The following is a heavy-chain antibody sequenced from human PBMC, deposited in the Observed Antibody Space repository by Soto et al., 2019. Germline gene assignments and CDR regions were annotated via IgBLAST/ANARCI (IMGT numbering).Heavy chain of an antibody. CDR1: GFSLTTSAVA. Sequence: QITLQESGPTLVKPTQTLTLTCTFSGFSLTTSAVAVGWIRQPPGKALEWLAIVYGSDDKFYSPSLKSRLTITKDNSKNQVVLTLTDMDPVDTRTYSCVRRYDPYYFDYWGQGTLVTVSS. V-gene: IGHV2-5*04. D-gene: IGHD1-1*01. CDR2: VYGSDDK. CDR3: VRRYDPYYFDY. J-gene: IGHJ4*02.